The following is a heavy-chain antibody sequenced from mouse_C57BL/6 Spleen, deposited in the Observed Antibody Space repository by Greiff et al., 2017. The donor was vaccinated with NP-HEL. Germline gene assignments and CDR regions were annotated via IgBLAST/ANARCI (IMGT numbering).Heavy chain of an antibody. J-gene: IGHJ2*01. Sequence: EVQLQQSGPELVKPGASVKISCKASGYTFTDYYMNWVKQSHGKSLEWIGDINPNNGGTSYNQKFKGKATLTVDKSSSTAYMELRSLTSEDSAVYYCARLDYYGGDYWGQGTTLTVSS. CDR1: GYTFTDYY. CDR2: INPNNGGT. CDR3: ARLDYYGGDY. D-gene: IGHD1-1*01. V-gene: IGHV1-26*01.